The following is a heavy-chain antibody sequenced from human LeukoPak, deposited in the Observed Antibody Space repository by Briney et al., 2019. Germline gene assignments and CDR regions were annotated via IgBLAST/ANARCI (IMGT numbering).Heavy chain of an antibody. D-gene: IGHD6-13*01. CDR3: APGYSRSSYGMDV. Sequence: GGSLTLPCAASGFTFTDYAMNWVRQAPGKGLEWVSAISGSGGRTYYADSVKGRFTISRDNSKNMLYLQMSSLRAEDTAVYYCAPGYSRSSYGMDVWGQGTTVTVSS. CDR1: GFTFTDYA. J-gene: IGHJ6*02. V-gene: IGHV3-23*01. CDR2: ISGSGGRT.